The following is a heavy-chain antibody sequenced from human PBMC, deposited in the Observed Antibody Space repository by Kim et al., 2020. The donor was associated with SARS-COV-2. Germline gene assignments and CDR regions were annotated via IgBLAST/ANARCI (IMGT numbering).Heavy chain of an antibody. V-gene: IGHV1-69*13. D-gene: IGHD5-12*01. Sequence: SVKVSCKASGGTFSSYAISWVRQAPGQGLEWMGGIIPIFGTANYAQKFQGRVTITADESTSTAYMELSSLRSEDTAVYYCARRNVDIVATIRWGYFDYWGQGPLVTVSS. CDR3: ARRNVDIVATIRWGYFDY. CDR2: IIPIFGTA. J-gene: IGHJ4*02. CDR1: GGTFSSYA.